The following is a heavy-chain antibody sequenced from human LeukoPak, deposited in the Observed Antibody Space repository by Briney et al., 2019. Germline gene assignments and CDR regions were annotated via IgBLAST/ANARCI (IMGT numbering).Heavy chain of an antibody. V-gene: IGHV1-69*13. CDR2: IIPIFGTA. D-gene: IGHD2-21*01. Sequence: SVKVSCKASGFTFTSSAMQWVRQARGQRLEWIGWIIPIFGTANYAQKFQGGVTITADESTSTAYMELSSLRSEDTAVYYCARLFPASDYWGQGTLVTVSS. CDR3: ARLFPASDY. CDR1: GFTFTSSA. J-gene: IGHJ4*02.